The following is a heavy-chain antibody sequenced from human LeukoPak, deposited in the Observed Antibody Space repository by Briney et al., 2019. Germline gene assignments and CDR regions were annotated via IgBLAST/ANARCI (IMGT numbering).Heavy chain of an antibody. J-gene: IGHJ4*02. CDR1: GYTFTSYG. Sequence: ASVKVSFKASGYTFTSYGINWVRQAPGQGLEWMGWINTNTGNPTYAQGFTERFVFSWDTSVTTAYLQINSLKPEDTAVYFCARDTYCTGGRCYSRVGYWGQGTVVTVSS. D-gene: IGHD2-15*01. CDR3: ARDTYCTGGRCYSRVGY. V-gene: IGHV7-4-1*02. CDR2: INTNTGNP.